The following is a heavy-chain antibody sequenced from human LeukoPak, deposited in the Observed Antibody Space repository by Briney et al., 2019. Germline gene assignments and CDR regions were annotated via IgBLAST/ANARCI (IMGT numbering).Heavy chain of an antibody. Sequence: AGRSLRLSCAASGFIFSNYGMHWVRQAPGKGLEWVALIWYDGRNKYYVDSVKGRFTISRDNSKNTLYLQMNSLTAEDTAVYYCARDGGAGWYFDLWGRGTLVTVSS. J-gene: IGHJ2*01. D-gene: IGHD3-16*01. CDR2: IWYDGRNK. CDR1: GFIFSNYG. V-gene: IGHV3-33*01. CDR3: ARDGGAGWYFDL.